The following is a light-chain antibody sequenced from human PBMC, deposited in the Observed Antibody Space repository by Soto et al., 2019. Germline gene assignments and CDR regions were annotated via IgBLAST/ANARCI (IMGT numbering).Light chain of an antibody. Sequence: QSALTQPPSASGSPGQSVTISCTGTSSDVGAYKYVSWYQQYPGKAPKPMIYEVSKRPSGVPDRFSGSKSGKTASLTVSWLQPEDEADYYCPSYAGSNIWVFGGGTKLTVL. CDR1: SSDVGAYKY. CDR3: PSYAGSNIWV. CDR2: EVS. J-gene: IGLJ3*02. V-gene: IGLV2-8*01.